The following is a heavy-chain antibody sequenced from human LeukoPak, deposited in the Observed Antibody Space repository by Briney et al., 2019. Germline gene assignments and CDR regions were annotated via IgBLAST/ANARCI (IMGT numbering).Heavy chain of an antibody. J-gene: IGHJ4*02. V-gene: IGHV4-61*02. D-gene: IGHD1-26*01. CDR1: GGSISSGSYY. Sequence: SQTLSFTCTVSGGSISSGSYYWSWIRQPAGKGLEWIGRIYTSGSTNYNPSLKSRVTISVDTSKNQFSLKLSSVTAADTAVYYCARIPNEWELDYWGQGTLVTVSS. CDR3: ARIPNEWELDY. CDR2: IYTSGST.